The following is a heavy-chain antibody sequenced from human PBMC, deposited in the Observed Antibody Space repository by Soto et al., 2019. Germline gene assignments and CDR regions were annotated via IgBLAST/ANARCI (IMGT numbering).Heavy chain of an antibody. CDR1: GGSISSSSYY. CDR2: IYYSGST. CDR3: ARPGRRNCAFDI. V-gene: IGHV4-39*01. Sequence: PSETLSLTCTVSGGSISSSSYYWGWIRQPPGKGLEWIGSIYYSGSTYYNPSLKSRVTISVDTSKNQFSLKLSSVTAADTAVYYCARPGRRNCAFDIWGKGTMVTVSS. D-gene: IGHD4-17*01. J-gene: IGHJ3*02.